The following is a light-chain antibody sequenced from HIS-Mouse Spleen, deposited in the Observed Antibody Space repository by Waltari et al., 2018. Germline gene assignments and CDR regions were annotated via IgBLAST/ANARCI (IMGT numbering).Light chain of an antibody. CDR1: ALPKKY. J-gene: IGLJ2*01. CDR2: EDS. CDR3: YSTDSSGNHRV. V-gene: IGLV3-10*01. Sequence: SYELTPPPSVSVSPGQTASIPGSGDALPKKYPYWYQQKSGQAHVLVIYEDSKRPSGIPERFSGSSSGTMATLTISGAQVEDEADYYCYSTDSSGNHRVFGGGTKLTVL.